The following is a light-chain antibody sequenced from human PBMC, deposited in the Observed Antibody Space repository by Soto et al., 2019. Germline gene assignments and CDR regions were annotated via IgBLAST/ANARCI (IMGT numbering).Light chain of an antibody. CDR3: QQYDNWPLT. V-gene: IGKV3-15*01. CDR2: GAS. Sequence: EIVLTQSPGTLSLSPGERATLFCRASQSIATSQLAWYQQKPGQAPRLLIGASTRATGIPATFSGSGSGTDFTLTISRLQSADFAVYYCQQYDNWPLTFGGGTKVDIK. J-gene: IGKJ4*01. CDR1: QSIATSQ.